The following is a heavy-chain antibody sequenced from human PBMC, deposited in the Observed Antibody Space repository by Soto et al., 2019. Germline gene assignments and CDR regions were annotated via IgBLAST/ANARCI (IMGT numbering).Heavy chain of an antibody. D-gene: IGHD2-15*01. CDR3: ASMNCSGGSCYYSCGMEV. J-gene: IGHJ6*02. Sequence: QVQLVQSGAEVKKPGSSVKVSCKASGGTFSSYAISWVRQAPGQGLEWLGGIIPIFGTANYAQKCQGRVTITADETTSTGYKELSSLRSEDMAVYYCASMNCSGGSCYYSCGMEVWGQGTTITVSS. CDR2: IIPIFGTA. V-gene: IGHV1-69*12. CDR1: GGTFSSYA.